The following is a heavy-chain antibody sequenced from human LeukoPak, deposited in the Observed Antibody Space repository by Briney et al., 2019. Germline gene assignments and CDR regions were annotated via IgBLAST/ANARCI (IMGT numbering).Heavy chain of an antibody. CDR2: ISGSGGST. J-gene: IGHJ4*02. CDR3: AKESDIWFGELLSPYFDY. CDR1: GFTFSSYA. V-gene: IGHV3-23*01. D-gene: IGHD3-10*01. Sequence: GGSLRLSCAASGFTFSSYAMSWVRQAPGKGLEWVSAISGSGGSTYYADSVKGRFTISRDNSKNTLYLQMNSLRAEDTAVYYCAKESDIWFGELLSPYFDYWGQGTLVTVSS.